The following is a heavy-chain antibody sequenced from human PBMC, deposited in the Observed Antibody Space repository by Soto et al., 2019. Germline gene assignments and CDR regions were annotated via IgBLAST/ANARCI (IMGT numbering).Heavy chain of an antibody. J-gene: IGHJ5*02. CDR3: AQDRTSNFWSADFDP. CDR1: GFTFSSYA. Sequence: QVQLVESGGGVVQPGRSLRLSCAASGFTFSSYAMHWVRQAPGKGLEWVAVISYDGNDESYTDSVKGRFTISRDTSKNTMYLQLNSLRPEDTAVYYGAQDRTSNFWSADFDPWGQGTLLAVYS. V-gene: IGHV3-30-3*01. D-gene: IGHD3-3*01. CDR2: ISYDGNDE.